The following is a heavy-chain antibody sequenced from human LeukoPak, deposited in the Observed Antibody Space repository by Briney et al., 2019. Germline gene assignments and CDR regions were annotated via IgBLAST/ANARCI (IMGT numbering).Heavy chain of an antibody. D-gene: IGHD3-22*01. Sequence: SETLSLTCAVYGGSLSGYNWFWIRQPPGKGLEWIGKINHSGRTNYNPSLKGRVTISIDKSENRFSVKLTSVTAADSAVYFCARAYYYDSTGYFEDEYWGQGTLVAVSS. CDR3: ARAYYYDSTGYFEDEY. V-gene: IGHV4-34*01. CDR1: GGSLSGYN. J-gene: IGHJ4*02. CDR2: INHSGRT.